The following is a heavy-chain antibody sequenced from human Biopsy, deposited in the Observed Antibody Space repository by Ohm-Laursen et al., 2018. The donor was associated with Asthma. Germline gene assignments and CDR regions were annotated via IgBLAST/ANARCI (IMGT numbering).Heavy chain of an antibody. J-gene: IGHJ5*02. V-gene: IGHV4-4*03. CDR2: IYHLGNA. Sequence: PGTLSLTCDVSGGSTSVSNWWSWVRQPPGRGLEWIGQIYHLGNANYNPSLKSRVTMSVDKSKNQLSLKLTSVTAADTAVYYCARASVAASSNWFDPWGQGTLVTVSS. CDR1: GGSTSVSNW. CDR3: ARASVAASSNWFDP. D-gene: IGHD6-19*01.